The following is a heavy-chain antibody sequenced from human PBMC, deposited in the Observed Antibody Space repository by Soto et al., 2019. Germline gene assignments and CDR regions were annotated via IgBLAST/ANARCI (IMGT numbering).Heavy chain of an antibody. CDR2: IGTAGDT. V-gene: IGHV3-13*04. D-gene: IGHD1-26*01. J-gene: IGHJ3*02. CDR3: ARVGRLFAFGI. Sequence: EVQLVESGGGLVQPGGSLRLSCAASGFTFSSYDMHWVRQATGKCLEWVSGIGTAGDTYSPGSVKGRFTISRENAKNCLYLQMNSLRAGDTAVYYCARVGRLFAFGIWGQGTMVTVSS. CDR1: GFTFSSYD.